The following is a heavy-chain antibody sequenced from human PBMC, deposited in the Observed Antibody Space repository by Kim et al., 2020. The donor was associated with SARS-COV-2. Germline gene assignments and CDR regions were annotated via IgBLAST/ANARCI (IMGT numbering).Heavy chain of an antibody. V-gene: IGHV4-59*08. J-gene: IGHJ4*02. Sequence: SETLSLTCTVSGGSISSYYWSWIRQPPGKGLEWIGFIFYSGSTNYNPSLKNRVSISVDTSKHQFSLKLSSVTAADTAVYYCARLISASGGYFDYWGQGTLVSVSS. CDR3: ARLISASGGYFDY. CDR2: IFYSGST. CDR1: GGSISSYY. D-gene: IGHD3-10*01.